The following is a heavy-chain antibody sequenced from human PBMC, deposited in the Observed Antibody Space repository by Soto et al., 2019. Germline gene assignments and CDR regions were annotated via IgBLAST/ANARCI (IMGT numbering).Heavy chain of an antibody. CDR2: IIPIFVTA. V-gene: IGHV1-69*06. D-gene: IGHD6-13*01. Sequence: SVKVSCNASGGTFISDAIIWVRQAPGQGLEWMGVIIPIFVTANYAQKFQGRVTITADKSTSTAYMELSSLRSEDTAVYYCASGQLVRGVLILFDYWGQGTLVTVS. CDR3: ASGQLVRGVLILFDY. J-gene: IGHJ4*02. CDR1: GGTFISDA.